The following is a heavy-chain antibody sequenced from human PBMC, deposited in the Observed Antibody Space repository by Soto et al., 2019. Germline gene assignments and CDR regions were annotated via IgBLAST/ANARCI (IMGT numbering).Heavy chain of an antibody. CDR3: ARLDGFRGRSYWYFDF. D-gene: IGHD3-10*01. J-gene: IGHJ2*01. CDR1: GGSISRSSSY. V-gene: IGHV4-39*01. Sequence: PSETLSLTCSVGGGSISRSSSYWGWVRQAPGMGLEWIGNIYYTGSTYYNPSLQSRFTISVDTSKNQFSLKVSSVTAADSAVYYCARLDGFRGRSYWYFDFWGRGTLVTVS. CDR2: IYYTGST.